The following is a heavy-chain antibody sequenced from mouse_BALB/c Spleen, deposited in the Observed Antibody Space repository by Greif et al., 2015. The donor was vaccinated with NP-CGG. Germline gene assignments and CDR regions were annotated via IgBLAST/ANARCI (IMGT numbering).Heavy chain of an antibody. J-gene: IGHJ4*01. D-gene: IGHD2-1*01. CDR3: ARDMYYGNYDAMDY. CDR2: IRNKANGYTT. CDR1: GFTFTDYY. Sequence: EVMLVESGGGLVQPGGSLRLSCATSGFTFTDYYMIWVRQPPGKALEWLGFIRNKANGYTTEYSASVKGRFTISRDNSQSVLYLQMNTLRAEDSATYYCARDMYYGNYDAMDYWGKETSVTVSS. V-gene: IGHV7-3*02.